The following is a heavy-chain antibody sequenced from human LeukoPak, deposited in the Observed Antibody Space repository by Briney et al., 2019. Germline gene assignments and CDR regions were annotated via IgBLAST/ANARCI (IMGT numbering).Heavy chain of an antibody. V-gene: IGHV3-7*01. CDR3: ARDYRSLVVVPARSSDFYYYYYMDV. Sequence: PGGSLRLSCAASGFTFSSYWMTWVRQAPGKGLEWVANIKQDGSEKYYVDSVKGRFTISRDNAKNSLYLQMNSLRAEDTAVYYCARDYRSLVVVPARSSDFYYYYYMDVWGKGTTVTVSS. J-gene: IGHJ6*03. D-gene: IGHD2-15*01. CDR2: IKQDGSEK. CDR1: GFTFSSYW.